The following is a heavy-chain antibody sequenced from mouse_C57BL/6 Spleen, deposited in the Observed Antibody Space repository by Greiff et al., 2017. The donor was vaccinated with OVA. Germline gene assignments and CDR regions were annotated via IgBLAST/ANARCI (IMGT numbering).Heavy chain of an antibody. V-gene: IGHV1-82*01. Sequence: VKLQESGPELVKPGASVQISCKASGYAFSSSWMNWVKQRPGKGLEWIGRLYPGDGDTNYNGKFKGKATLTADKSSSTAYMQLSSLTSEDSAVYFCALDYHGAMDNWGQGTSVTVSS. J-gene: IGHJ4*01. CDR3: ALDYHGAMDN. CDR1: GYAFSSSW. D-gene: IGHD1-1*01. CDR2: LYPGDGDT.